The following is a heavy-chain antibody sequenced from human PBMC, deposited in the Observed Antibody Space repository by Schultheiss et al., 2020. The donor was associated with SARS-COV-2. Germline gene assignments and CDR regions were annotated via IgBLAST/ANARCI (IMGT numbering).Heavy chain of an antibody. CDR3: ARGGPGRYFDY. D-gene: IGHD3-9*01. V-gene: IGHV4-34*01. J-gene: IGHJ4*02. CDR1: GGSISSYY. CDR2: INHSGST. Sequence: SETLSLTCTVSGGSISSYYWSWIRQPPGKGLEWIGEINHSGSTNYNPSLKSRVTISVDTSKNQFSLKLSSVTAADTAVYYCARGGPGRYFDYWGQGTLVTVSS.